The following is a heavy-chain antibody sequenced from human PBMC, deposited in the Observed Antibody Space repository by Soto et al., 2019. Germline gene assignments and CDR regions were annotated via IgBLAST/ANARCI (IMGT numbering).Heavy chain of an antibody. V-gene: IGHV4-61*01. Sequence: SETLSLTCTVSGGSVSSGSYYWSWIRQPPGKGLEWIGYIYYSGTTNYNPSLKSRVTISVDTSKNQFSLKLSSVTAADTAVDYCARDRCRNTSCYTGYYYGMDVWGQGTTVTVSS. D-gene: IGHD2-2*02. J-gene: IGHJ6*02. CDR3: ARDRCRNTSCYTGYYYGMDV. CDR2: IYYSGTT. CDR1: GGSVSSGSYY.